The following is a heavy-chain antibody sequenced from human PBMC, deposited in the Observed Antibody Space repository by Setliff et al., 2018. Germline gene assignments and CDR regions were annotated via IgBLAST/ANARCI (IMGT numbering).Heavy chain of an antibody. V-gene: IGHV3-53*01. CDR2: IYSGGST. Sequence: GSLRLSCAASGFTVSSNYMSWVRQAPGKGLEWVSVIYSGGSTYYADSVKGRFTISRDNSKNTLYLQMNSLRAEDTAVYYCAKQSGGGWNFDYCGQGTLVTVSS. CDR1: GFTVSSNY. J-gene: IGHJ4*02. D-gene: IGHD3-16*01. CDR3: AKQSGGGWNFDY.